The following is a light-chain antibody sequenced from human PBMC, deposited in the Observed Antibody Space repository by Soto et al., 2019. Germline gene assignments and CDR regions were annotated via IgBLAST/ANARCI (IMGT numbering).Light chain of an antibody. Sequence: DIPMTQSPSSLSASVGDRVTITCQASQDISNYLNWYQQKPGKAPKLLIYDASNLETGVPSRFSGSESGTHFTCTISSLQPEDIATYYCQQYDNLLRTFGQGTKVEIK. J-gene: IGKJ1*01. CDR1: QDISNY. CDR2: DAS. CDR3: QQYDNLLRT. V-gene: IGKV1-33*01.